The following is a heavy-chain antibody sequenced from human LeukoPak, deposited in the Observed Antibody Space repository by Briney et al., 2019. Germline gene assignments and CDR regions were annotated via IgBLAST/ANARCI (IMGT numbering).Heavy chain of an antibody. V-gene: IGHV5-51*01. Sequence: AGGSLRLSCAASGFTFSSYSMNWVRQAPGKGLEWMGIISPGDSDTRYSPSFQGQVTISADKSISTAYLQWSSLKASGTAMYYCARTGYSSSRDYWGQGTLVTVST. D-gene: IGHD6-13*01. CDR3: ARTGYSSSRDY. CDR2: ISPGDSDT. CDR1: GFTFSSYS. J-gene: IGHJ4*02.